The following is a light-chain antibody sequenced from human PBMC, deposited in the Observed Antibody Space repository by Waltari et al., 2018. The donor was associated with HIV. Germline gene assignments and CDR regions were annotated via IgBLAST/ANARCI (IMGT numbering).Light chain of an antibody. V-gene: IGLV2-14*03. CDR1: SSDIGGYNY. J-gene: IGLJ3*02. CDR3: SSYTTSITWV. Sequence: QSALTQPASASGSPGQSITISCTGTSSDIGGYNYVSWYQQHPDKAPQLIIFVVPNGASVVSYRFLCYESGNAASRTISGLQAEEEADYYCSSYTTSITWVFGGGTKLTVL. CDR2: VVP.